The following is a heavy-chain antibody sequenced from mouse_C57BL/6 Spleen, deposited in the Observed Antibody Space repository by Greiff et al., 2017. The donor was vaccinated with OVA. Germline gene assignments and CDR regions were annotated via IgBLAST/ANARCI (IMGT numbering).Heavy chain of an antibody. CDR1: GYTFTSYW. J-gene: IGHJ4*01. Sequence: VQVVESGAELAKPGASVKLSCKASGYTFTSYWMHWVKQRPGQGLEWIGYINPSSGYTKYNQKFKDKATLTADKSSSTAYMQLSSLTYEDSAVYYCAREKKSLYAMDYWGQGTSVTVSS. D-gene: IGHD1-3*01. CDR3: AREKKSLYAMDY. CDR2: INPSSGYT. V-gene: IGHV1-7*01.